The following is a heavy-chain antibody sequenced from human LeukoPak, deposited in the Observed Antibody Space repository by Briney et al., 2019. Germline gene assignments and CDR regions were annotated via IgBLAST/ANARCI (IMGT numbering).Heavy chain of an antibody. D-gene: IGHD4-17*01. Sequence: GGSLRLSCAASGFPFSTYAMSWVRQAPGKGLEWVSSIRGSDGSTYYADSVKGRFAISRDNSKNTLYLQMNSLRTEDTAVCYCAKNTHAVTTRLNYFDHWGQGILVTVSS. CDR3: AKNTHAVTTRLNYFDH. CDR2: IRGSDGST. J-gene: IGHJ4*02. V-gene: IGHV3-23*01. CDR1: GFPFSTYA.